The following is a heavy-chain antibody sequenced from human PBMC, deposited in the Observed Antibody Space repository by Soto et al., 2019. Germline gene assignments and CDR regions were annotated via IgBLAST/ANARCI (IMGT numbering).Heavy chain of an antibody. V-gene: IGHV3-20*01. Sequence: VRLSCAASGFALDDYGMSWVRQAPGKGLEWVSGINWNGGSTGYADSVKGRFTISRDNAKNSLYLQMNSLRAEDTALYHCARLLQQWLPDYWGQGTLVTVSS. CDR2: INWNGGST. CDR1: GFALDDYG. D-gene: IGHD6-19*01. J-gene: IGHJ4*02. CDR3: ARLLQQWLPDY.